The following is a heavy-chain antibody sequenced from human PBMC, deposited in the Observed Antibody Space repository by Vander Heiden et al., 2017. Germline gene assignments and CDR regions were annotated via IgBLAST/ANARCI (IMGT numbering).Heavy chain of an antibody. J-gene: IGHJ3*02. CDR2: IYSGGNT. D-gene: IGHD3-22*01. CDR3: ARKNYDSSAYDAFDI. CDR1: GVTVSGHY. V-gene: IGHV3-53*01. Sequence: EVQLVESGGGLIQPGGSLSFSCAASGVTVSGHYMSWVRQAPGKGLEWVSVIYSGGNTYYADSVKGRFTISRDNSKNTLYLQMNSLRAEDTAVYYCARKNYDSSAYDAFDIWGQGTMVTVSS.